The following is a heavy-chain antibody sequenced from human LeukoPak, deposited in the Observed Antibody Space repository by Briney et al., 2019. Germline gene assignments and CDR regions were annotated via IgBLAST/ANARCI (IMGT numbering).Heavy chain of an antibody. V-gene: IGHV4-59*12. J-gene: IGHJ3*01. CDR1: GGSISAYS. Sequence: SETLSLSCNVSGGSISAYSWGWIRRPPGRGLEWIGHVYYLGNPTCSPSLKSRVSILVDTSKNQFSLELSSVTAADTAVYYCARRFRTGGDLHHDAYDVWGQGTVVTVSS. D-gene: IGHD3-16*01. CDR2: VYYLGNP. CDR3: ARRFRTGGDLHHDAYDV.